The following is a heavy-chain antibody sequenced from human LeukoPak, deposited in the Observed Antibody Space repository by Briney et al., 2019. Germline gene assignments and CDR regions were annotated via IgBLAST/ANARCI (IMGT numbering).Heavy chain of an antibody. CDR1: GGTFSSYA. D-gene: IGHD6-13*01. CDR2: IIPILGIA. V-gene: IGHV1-69*04. J-gene: IGHJ4*02. Sequence: GASVKVSCKASGGTFSSYAISWVRQAPGQGLEWMGRIIPILGIANYAQKFQGRVTITADKSTSTAYMELSSLRSEDTAVYYCARVGYSSSWYYWGQGTLVTVSS. CDR3: ARVGYSSSWYY.